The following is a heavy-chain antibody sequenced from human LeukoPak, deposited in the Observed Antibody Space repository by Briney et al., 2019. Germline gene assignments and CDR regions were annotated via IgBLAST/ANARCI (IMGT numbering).Heavy chain of an antibody. J-gene: IGHJ4*02. V-gene: IGHV3-15*01. Sequence: GGSLRLSCAASGFSFSNAYMCWVRQAPGKGLEWVGRIKSKIDGGATDYAAPVKGRFTISRDGSRNTLYLQMNSLKSEDTAVYYCTTDAGFDSRWYNYWGQGTLVTVSS. D-gene: IGHD6-13*01. CDR1: GFSFSNAY. CDR2: IKSKIDGGAT. CDR3: TTDAGFDSRWYNY.